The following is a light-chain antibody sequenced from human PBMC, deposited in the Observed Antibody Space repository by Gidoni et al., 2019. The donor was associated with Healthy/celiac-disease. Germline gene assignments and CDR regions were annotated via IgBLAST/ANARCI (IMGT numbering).Light chain of an antibody. CDR1: QSVSSN. Sequence: EIVMTKSPATMSVLPGERATLSCRASQSVSSNLAWYQQKPGQAPRLLTYGASTRATGIPARFSGSGSGTEFTLTISSLQSEDFAVYYCQQYNNWPPWTFGQGTKVEIK. V-gene: IGKV3-15*01. CDR3: QQYNNWPPWT. J-gene: IGKJ1*01. CDR2: GAS.